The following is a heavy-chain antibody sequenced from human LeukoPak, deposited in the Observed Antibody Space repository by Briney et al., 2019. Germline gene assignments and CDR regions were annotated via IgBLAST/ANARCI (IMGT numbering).Heavy chain of an antibody. CDR2: INLSGSST. D-gene: IGHD3-22*01. CDR1: GYPFTSCY. CDR3: AREMYSYDSSGYYYGFDY. V-gene: IGHV1-46*01. J-gene: IGHJ4*02. Sequence: ASVKVCCKASGYPFTSCYMHWLRQAPEQGLEGMGIINLSGSSTSYAQKFQGRVTMTRDMSTSTVYMELSSLRSEDTAVYYCAREMYSYDSSGYYYGFDYWGQGTLVTVSS.